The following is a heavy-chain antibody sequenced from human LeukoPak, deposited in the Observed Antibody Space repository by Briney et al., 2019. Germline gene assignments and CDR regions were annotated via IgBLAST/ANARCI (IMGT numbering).Heavy chain of an antibody. D-gene: IGHD6-19*01. Sequence: GGSLRLSCAASGFTFSSYAMSWVRQAPGKGLEWVSAISGSGGSTYYADSVKGRFTISRDNSKNTLYLQMNSLRAEDTAVYYCAKGRASSGWYGAHDYWGQGTLVTVSS. V-gene: IGHV3-23*01. CDR3: AKGRASSGWYGAHDY. J-gene: IGHJ4*02. CDR2: ISGSGGST. CDR1: GFTFSSYA.